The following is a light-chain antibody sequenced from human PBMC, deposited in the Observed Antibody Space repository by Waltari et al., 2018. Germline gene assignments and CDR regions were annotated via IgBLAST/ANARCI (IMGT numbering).Light chain of an antibody. CDR1: QSLFYSSNSKNY. Sequence: DIVMTQSPDSLAVSLGERATLNCKSSQSLFYSSNSKNYLAWYQQKPGQSPKLLIYWATTRESGVPDLFSGSGSGTDFTLTISTLQAEDVAVYYCHQYNSLCTFGPGTKVDIK. V-gene: IGKV4-1*01. CDR3: HQYNSLCT. CDR2: WAT. J-gene: IGKJ3*01.